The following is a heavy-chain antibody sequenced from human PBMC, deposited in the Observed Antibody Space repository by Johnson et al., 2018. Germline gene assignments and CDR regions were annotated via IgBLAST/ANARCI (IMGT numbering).Heavy chain of an antibody. J-gene: IGHJ4*02. V-gene: IGHV3-30*03. D-gene: IGHD3-10*01. CDR3: ASGIIRGVIRGDC. CDR1: GLTFSRYG. Sequence: QVQLVESGGGVVQPGRSLRLSCAASGLTFSRYGFHWVRQAPGKGLEWVAVIQYDGSNKNNADSVKGRFTISRDNSNNPLYLQMNSLRPEETAVYYCASGIIRGVIRGDCWGQGTLGTVSS. CDR2: IQYDGSNK.